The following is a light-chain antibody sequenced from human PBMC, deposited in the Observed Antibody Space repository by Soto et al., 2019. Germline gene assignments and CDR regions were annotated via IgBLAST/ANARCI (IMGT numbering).Light chain of an antibody. V-gene: IGKV3-15*01. CDR1: QSVSSN. CDR3: QQYNNWYT. Sequence: EIVMTQSPATLSVSQGERATLSCRASQSVSSNLAWYQQKPGQAPRLLIYGASTRATGIPDRFSGSGSGTEFTLTISSLQSEDFAVYYCQQYNNWYTFAQGTKLEIK. J-gene: IGKJ2*01. CDR2: GAS.